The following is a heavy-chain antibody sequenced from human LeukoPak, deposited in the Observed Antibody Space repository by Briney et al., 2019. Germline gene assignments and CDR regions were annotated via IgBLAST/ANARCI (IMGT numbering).Heavy chain of an antibody. D-gene: IGHD6-6*01. J-gene: IGHJ3*02. CDR3: ARWVSTSYDAFDI. V-gene: IGHV3-64*01. CDR2: ISSDGGST. Sequence: GGSLRLSCAASGFTFSSYSMNWVRQAPGKGLEYVSAISSDGGSTYYANSVKGRFTISRDNSKNMLYLQMGSLRAEDIAVYYCARWVSTSYDAFDIWGQGTMVTVSS. CDR1: GFTFSSYS.